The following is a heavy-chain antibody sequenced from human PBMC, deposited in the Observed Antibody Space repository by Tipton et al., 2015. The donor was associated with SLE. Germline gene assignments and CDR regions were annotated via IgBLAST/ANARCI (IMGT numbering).Heavy chain of an antibody. CDR3: ARSEMATITY. J-gene: IGHJ4*02. Sequence: GSLRLSCAASGFTFSSHWMHWVRQAPGKGLVWVSRINGDGSTTNYADSVKGRFTISRDNAKNTLYLQMNSLRAEDTAVYYCARSEMATITYWGQGTLVTVSS. V-gene: IGHV3-74*01. CDR1: GFTFSSHW. CDR2: INGDGSTT. D-gene: IGHD5-24*01.